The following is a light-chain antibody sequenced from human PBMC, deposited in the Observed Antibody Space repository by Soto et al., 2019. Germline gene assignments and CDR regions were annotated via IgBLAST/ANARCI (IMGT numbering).Light chain of an antibody. V-gene: IGLV2-23*01. CDR3: CSFAGTSTL. CDR2: EGF. J-gene: IGLJ1*01. Sequence: QSAVTQPASVSGSPGQSITISCTGTSSDVGSYNLVSWYQQHPGKAPKLMIYEGFKRPSGVSDRFSGSNSGNTASLTISGLQAEDEADYYCCSFAGTSTLFGTGTKLTVL. CDR1: SSDVGSYNL.